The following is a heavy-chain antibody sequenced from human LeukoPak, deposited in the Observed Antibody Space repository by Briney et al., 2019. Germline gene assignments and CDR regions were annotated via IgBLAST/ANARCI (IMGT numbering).Heavy chain of an antibody. CDR2: INSDGSST. D-gene: IGHD2-8*01. V-gene: IGHV3-74*01. J-gene: IGHJ4*02. CDR3: ARDRLTCTSGVCHSEGFDY. Sequence: GESLRLSCAASGFTFSSYWMHWVRQAPGKGLVWVSRINSDGSSTSYADSVKGRFTISRDNAKNTLYLQMNSLRAEDTAVYYCARDRLTCTSGVCHSEGFDYWGQGTLVSVSS. CDR1: GFTFSSYW.